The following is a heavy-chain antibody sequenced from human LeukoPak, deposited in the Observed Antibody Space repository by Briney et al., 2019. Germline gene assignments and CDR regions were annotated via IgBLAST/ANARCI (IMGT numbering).Heavy chain of an antibody. CDR2: IYYSGST. Sequence: PSETLSLTCTVSGGSITSGSYYWGWIRQPPGKGLEWIGSIYYSGSTYYNPSLKSRVTISVDTSNKLFSLKLSSVTAADTAVYYCARVSCSGGACPFGSWFDPLGQGTLVTVSS. CDR1: GGSITSGSYY. J-gene: IGHJ5*02. D-gene: IGHD2-15*01. V-gene: IGHV4-39*02. CDR3: ARVSCSGGACPFGSWFDP.